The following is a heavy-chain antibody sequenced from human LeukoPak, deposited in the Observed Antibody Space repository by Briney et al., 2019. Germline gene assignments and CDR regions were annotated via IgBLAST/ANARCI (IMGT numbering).Heavy chain of an antibody. CDR1: GFTFSSYG. Sequence: GGSLRLSCAASGFTFSSYGMHWVRQAPGKGLEWVAFIRCDGSNKYYADSVKGRFTISRDNSKNTLYLQMNSLRAEDTAVYYCAKDLSSEYDFWSGYTLAYWGQGTLVTVSS. CDR2: IRCDGSNK. J-gene: IGHJ4*02. CDR3: AKDLSSEYDFWSGYTLAY. D-gene: IGHD3-3*01. V-gene: IGHV3-30*02.